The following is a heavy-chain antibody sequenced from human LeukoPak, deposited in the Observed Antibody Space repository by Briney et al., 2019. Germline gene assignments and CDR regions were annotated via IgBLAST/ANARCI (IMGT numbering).Heavy chain of an antibody. CDR3: ARGRPAYSGSYKAAFDY. CDR1: GGSFSGYY. J-gene: IGHJ4*02. D-gene: IGHD1-26*01. Sequence: SETLSLTCAVYGGSFSGYYWSWIRQPPGKGLEWIGEINHSGSTNYNPSLKSRVTISVDTSKNQFSLKLSAVTAADTAVYYCARGRPAYSGSYKAAFDYWGQGTLVTVSS. V-gene: IGHV4-34*01. CDR2: INHSGST.